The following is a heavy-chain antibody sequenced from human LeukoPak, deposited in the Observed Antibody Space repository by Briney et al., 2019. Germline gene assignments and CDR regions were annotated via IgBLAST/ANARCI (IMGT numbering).Heavy chain of an antibody. J-gene: IGHJ5*02. CDR3: ARARGGDYYDSSGYYYWFDP. CDR1: GGTFSSYA. D-gene: IGHD3-22*01. CDR2: IIPIFGTA. V-gene: IGHV1-69*01. Sequence: SVKVSCKASGGTFSSYAISWVRQAPGQGLEWMGGIIPIFGTANYAQKFQGRVTITADESTSTAYMELSSLRSEDTAVYYCARARGGDYYDSSGYYYWFDPWGQGTLVTVSS.